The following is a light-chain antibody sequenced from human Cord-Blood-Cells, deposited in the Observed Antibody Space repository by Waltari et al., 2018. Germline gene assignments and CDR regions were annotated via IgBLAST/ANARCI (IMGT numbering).Light chain of an antibody. CDR1: SGSVASNY. CDR3: PSYNSTNQV. V-gene: IGLV6-57*01. CDR2: QDH. J-gene: IGLJ3*02. Sequence: FMLTQPDSVSQSPGKTVTISCTRSSGSVASNYVQGYQQRPGGSPTTVVQQDHQRPSGGPHRFSGAKDSASTSASLSISGRKTEDEPYYSSPSYNSTNQVFGRGTKLTLL.